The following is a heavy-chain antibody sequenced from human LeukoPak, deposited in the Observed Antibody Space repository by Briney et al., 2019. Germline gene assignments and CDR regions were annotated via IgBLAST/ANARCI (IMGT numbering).Heavy chain of an antibody. J-gene: IGHJ4*02. D-gene: IGHD6-13*01. CDR2: ISSSSSYI. CDR3: ASFSSSWYQFDF. CDR1: GFTFSNYW. Sequence: GGSLRISCAASGFTFSNYWMTWVRQAPGKGLEWVSSISSSSSYIYYADSVKGRFTISRDNAKNSLYLQMNSLRAEDTAVYYCASFSSSWYQFDFWGQGTLVTVSS. V-gene: IGHV3-21*01.